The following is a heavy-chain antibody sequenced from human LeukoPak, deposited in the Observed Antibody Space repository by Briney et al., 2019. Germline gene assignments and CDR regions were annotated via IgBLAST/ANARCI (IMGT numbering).Heavy chain of an antibody. CDR3: ARGRSSYDFDP. CDR1: GYTFTSYD. CDR2: MNPNSGNT. Sequence: ASVKVSCKASGYTFTSYDINWVRQATGQGLEWMGWMNPNSGNTGYAQKFQGRVTITRNTSISTAYMKLSSLRSEDTAVYYCARGRSSYDFDPWGQGTLVTVSS. J-gene: IGHJ5*02. V-gene: IGHV1-8*03. D-gene: IGHD5-12*01.